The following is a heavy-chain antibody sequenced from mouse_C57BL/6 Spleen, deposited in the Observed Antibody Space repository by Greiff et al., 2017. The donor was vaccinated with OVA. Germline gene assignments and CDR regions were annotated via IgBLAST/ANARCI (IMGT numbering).Heavy chain of an antibody. J-gene: IGHJ3*01. V-gene: IGHV1-80*01. CDR1: GYAFSSYW. CDR2: FYPGDGDT. CDR3: AGSGYGSSWFAY. Sequence: QVQLQQSGAELVKPGDSVKISCKASGYAFSSYWMNWVKQRHGTGHVWIGLFYPGDGDTNYNGPFKGKATMTADKSSSTAVMQLSGLTAEDSAVYFCAGSGYGSSWFAYWGQGTLVTVSA. D-gene: IGHD1-1*01.